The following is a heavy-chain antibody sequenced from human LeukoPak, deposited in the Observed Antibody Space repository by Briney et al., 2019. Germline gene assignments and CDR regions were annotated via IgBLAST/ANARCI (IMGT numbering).Heavy chain of an antibody. Sequence: SGGSLRLSCAASGFTFRSYAMNWVRQAPGKGLEWVANIKEDGSNKYYVDSVKGRFTISRDNAKNSLYLQMNSLGAEDTAVYYCARRYFDSWGQGTLVTVSS. J-gene: IGHJ4*02. CDR2: IKEDGSNK. V-gene: IGHV3-7*03. CDR3: ARRYFDS. CDR1: GFTFRSYA.